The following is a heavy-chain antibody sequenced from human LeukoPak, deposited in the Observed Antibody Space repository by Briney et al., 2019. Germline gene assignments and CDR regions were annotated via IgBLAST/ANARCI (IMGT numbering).Heavy chain of an antibody. Sequence: KTGGSLRLSCEASVFTFSRNSMNWVRQAPGKGLEWVSGISASSSHKYYADSVKGRFTISRDNAKNSLYLQMNSLRAEDTAVYYCARVGLHDYGHLFDSWGQGTLVTVSS. CDR3: ARVGLHDYGHLFDS. D-gene: IGHD4-17*01. CDR2: ISASSSHK. V-gene: IGHV3-21*01. J-gene: IGHJ4*02. CDR1: VFTFSRNS.